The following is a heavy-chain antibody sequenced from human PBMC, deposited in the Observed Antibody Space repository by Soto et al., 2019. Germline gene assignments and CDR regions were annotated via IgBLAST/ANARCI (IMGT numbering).Heavy chain of an antibody. CDR1: GFTFSSFA. V-gene: IGHV3-23*01. CDR3: AKTRGAMIYAISVYGMDV. D-gene: IGHD2-8*01. Sequence: EVQLLESGGGLVQPGGSLRLSCAASGFTFSSFALNWVRQAPGKGLEWVSIISGSADSTFYADAVKGRFTISRANSKNMLYLQINSLRAEDTAVYYCAKTRGAMIYAISVYGMDVWGQGTTVTVSS. CDR2: ISGSADST. J-gene: IGHJ6*02.